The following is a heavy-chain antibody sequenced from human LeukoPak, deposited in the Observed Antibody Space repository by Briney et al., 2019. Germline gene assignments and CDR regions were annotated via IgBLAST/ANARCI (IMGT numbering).Heavy chain of an antibody. V-gene: IGHV5-51*01. J-gene: IGHJ3*02. CDR1: GYSFTSYW. CDR2: IYPGDSDT. CDR3: ASRHRYDAFDI. Sequence: GESLKISCKGSGYSFTSYWIGWVRQMPGKGLEWMGIIYPGDSDTRYSPSFQGQVTISADKYISTAYLQWSSLKASDAAMYYCASRHRYDAFDIWGQGTMVTVSS.